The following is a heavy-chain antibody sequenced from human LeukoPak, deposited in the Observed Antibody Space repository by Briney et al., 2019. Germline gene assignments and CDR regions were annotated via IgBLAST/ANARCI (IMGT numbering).Heavy chain of an antibody. Sequence: ASVKVSCKASGYTFSSYDFNWVRQAAGQGLEWMGWMNPNSGTTGYAQKFQGRITMTRNTSINTAYMHLSSLTSDDTAVYYCTRDRSYRIWYFDLWGRGTLVTVSS. J-gene: IGHJ2*01. V-gene: IGHV1-8*01. CDR2: MNPNSGTT. CDR3: TRDRSYRIWYFDL. CDR1: GYTFSSYD.